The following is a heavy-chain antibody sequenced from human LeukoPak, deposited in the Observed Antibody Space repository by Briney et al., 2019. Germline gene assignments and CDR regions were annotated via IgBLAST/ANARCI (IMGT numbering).Heavy chain of an antibody. J-gene: IGHJ4*02. CDR1: GGSISSYY. Sequence: PSETLSLTCTVSGGSISSYYWSWIRQPPGKGLEWIGYINYSGSTGYNPSLKSRVTISVDTSKNQFSLKLSSVTAADTAVYYCAATMVRGVHTHFDYWGQGTLVTVSS. D-gene: IGHD3-10*01. CDR3: AATMVRGVHTHFDY. CDR2: INYSGST. V-gene: IGHV4-59*08.